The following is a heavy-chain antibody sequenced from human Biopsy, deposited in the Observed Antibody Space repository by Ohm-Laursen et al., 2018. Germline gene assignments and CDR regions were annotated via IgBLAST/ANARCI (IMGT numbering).Heavy chain of an antibody. Sequence: SLRLSCTASGFTFSSHAMSWVRQAPGKGLECVSVINGSGGSTYYADPVKGRFTISRDNSKNTLYLQMNSLRAEDTAVYFCARDGKRWDYSTYFSWHFDLWGRGTLVTVSS. V-gene: IGHV3-23*01. J-gene: IGHJ2*01. CDR3: ARDGKRWDYSTYFSWHFDL. D-gene: IGHD4-11*01. CDR2: INGSGGST. CDR1: GFTFSSHA.